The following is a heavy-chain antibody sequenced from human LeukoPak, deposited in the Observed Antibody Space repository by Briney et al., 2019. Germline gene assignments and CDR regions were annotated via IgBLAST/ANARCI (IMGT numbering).Heavy chain of an antibody. V-gene: IGHV4-59*12. Sequence: SETLSLTCTVSGGSINGYSWTWLRQPPGKGLEWIGFVFDTGSTAYNPSLESRVIISLDTSKNQFSLKLSSVTAADTAVYYCARDYSGYEGDAFDIWGQGTMVTVSS. CDR2: VFDTGST. D-gene: IGHD5-12*01. CDR1: GGSINGYS. J-gene: IGHJ3*02. CDR3: ARDYSGYEGDAFDI.